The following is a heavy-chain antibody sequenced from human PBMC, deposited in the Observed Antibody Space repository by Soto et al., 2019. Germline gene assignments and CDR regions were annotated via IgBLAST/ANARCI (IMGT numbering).Heavy chain of an antibody. CDR1: GCTFSSYA. CDR3: ARLVLDWNLGWPFDY. J-gene: IGHJ4*02. V-gene: IGHV1-69*13. Sequence: SVKVSFKASGCTFSSYAISWVRQAPGQGLEWMGGIIPIFGTANYAQKFQGRVTITADESTSTAYMELSSLRSEDTAVYYCARLVLDWNLGWPFDYWGQGTLVTVSS. CDR2: IIPIFGTA. D-gene: IGHD1-7*01.